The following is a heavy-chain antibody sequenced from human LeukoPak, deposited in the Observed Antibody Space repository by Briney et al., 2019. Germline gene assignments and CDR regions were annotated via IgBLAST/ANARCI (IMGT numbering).Heavy chain of an antibody. CDR1: GYSFNIYG. V-gene: IGHV1-18*01. Sequence: GASVKVSCKASGYSFNIYGISWVRQAPGQGLEWMGWISPYSGKTHSAEKFQDRVTLTTDTSTSTAYMELRSLRSDDTAVYYCAREEVGFGELLYWFDPWGQGTLVTVSS. J-gene: IGHJ5*02. CDR3: AREEVGFGELLYWFDP. D-gene: IGHD3-10*01. CDR2: ISPYSGKT.